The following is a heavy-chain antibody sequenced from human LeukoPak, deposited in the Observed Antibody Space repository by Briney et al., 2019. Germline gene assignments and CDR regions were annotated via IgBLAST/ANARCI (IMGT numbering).Heavy chain of an antibody. CDR3: ARDSSSYYYDSSGLPSYWYFDL. CDR1: GYTFTGYY. Sequence: ASVTVSCTASGYTFTGYYMHWVRQAPGQGLEWMGWINPNSGGTNYAQKFQGWVTMTRDTSISTAYMELSRLRSDDTAVYYCARDSSSYYYDSSGLPSYWYFDLWGRGTLVTVSS. CDR2: INPNSGGT. D-gene: IGHD3-22*01. V-gene: IGHV1-2*04. J-gene: IGHJ2*01.